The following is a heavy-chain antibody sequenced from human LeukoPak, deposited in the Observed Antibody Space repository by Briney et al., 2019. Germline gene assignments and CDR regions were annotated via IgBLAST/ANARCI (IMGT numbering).Heavy chain of an antibody. D-gene: IGHD6-19*01. CDR3: AKSYSSGWPYCFDY. J-gene: IGHJ4*02. CDR1: GFTFSTYA. Sequence: PGGSLRPSCAASGFTFSTYAMSWVRQAPGRGLEWVSAISGSGTTTYSADSVKGRFTISRDNSKNTLYLQMSSLRAEDTAVYYCAKSYSSGWPYCFDYWGQGTLVTVSS. CDR2: ISGSGTTT. V-gene: IGHV3-23*01.